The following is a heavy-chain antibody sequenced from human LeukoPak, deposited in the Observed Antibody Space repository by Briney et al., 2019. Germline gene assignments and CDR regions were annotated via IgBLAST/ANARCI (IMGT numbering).Heavy chain of an antibody. V-gene: IGHV3-30*01. J-gene: IGHJ5*02. Sequence: GGSLRLSCAASGFTFSSYAMHWVRQAPGKGLEWVAVISYDGSNKYYADSVKGRFTISRDNSKNTLYLQMNSLRAEDTAVYYCARDRYDYSNGGWSDPWGQGTLVTVSS. CDR2: ISYDGSNK. CDR3: ARDRYDYSNGGWSDP. D-gene: IGHD4-11*01. CDR1: GFTFSSYA.